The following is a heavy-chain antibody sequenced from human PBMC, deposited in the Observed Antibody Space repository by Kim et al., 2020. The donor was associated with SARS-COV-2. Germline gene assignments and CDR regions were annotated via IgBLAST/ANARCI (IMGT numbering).Heavy chain of an antibody. D-gene: IGHD2-2*01. J-gene: IGHJ6*02. CDR2: ISYDGSNK. V-gene: IGHV3-30-3*01. CDR3: ARDQNQLPDALYYYYYGMDV. CDR1: GFTFSSYA. Sequence: GGSLRLSCAASGFTFSSYAMHWVRQAPGKGLEWVAVISYDGSNKYYADSVKGRFTISRDNSKNTLYLQMNSLRAEDTAVYYCARDQNQLPDALYYYYYGMDVWGQGTTVTVSS.